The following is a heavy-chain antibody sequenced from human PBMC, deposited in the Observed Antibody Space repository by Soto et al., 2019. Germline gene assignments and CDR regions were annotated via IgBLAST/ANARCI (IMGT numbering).Heavy chain of an antibody. D-gene: IGHD1-26*01. J-gene: IGHJ4*02. CDR3: ARAGLGDGSDY. CDR2: IDPNDSET. V-gene: IGHV5-10-1*01. CDR1: GYRFNSYW. Sequence: GESLKISCKGSGYRFNSYWISWVRQMPGKGLEWMGRIDPNDSETKYSPSFEGQVTISADRSINTAYLEWSSLKAADTAMYYCARAGLGDGSDYWGQGTLVTV.